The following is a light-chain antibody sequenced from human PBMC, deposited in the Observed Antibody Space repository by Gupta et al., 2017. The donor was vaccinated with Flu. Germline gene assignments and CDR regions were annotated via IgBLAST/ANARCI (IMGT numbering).Light chain of an antibody. Sequence: PSTVSASVGDRVSITCRASQHIGSWLAWYQLKPGEAPKVLIYAASSLQSGVPSRFSGSGYGTVFTLTIASLQPEDFSTYFCLQANSFPLTFDGGTKVEMK. J-gene: IGKJ4*01. CDR3: LQANSFPLT. V-gene: IGKV1-12*01. CDR2: AAS. CDR1: QHIGSW.